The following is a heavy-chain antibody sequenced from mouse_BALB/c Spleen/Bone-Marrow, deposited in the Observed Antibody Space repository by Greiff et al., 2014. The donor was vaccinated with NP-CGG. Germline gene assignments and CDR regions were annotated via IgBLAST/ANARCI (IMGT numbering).Heavy chain of an antibody. CDR3: ARDIYERDY. V-gene: IGHV7-3*02. D-gene: IGHD1-1*01. CDR1: GFTFTDYY. CDR2: IRHKVNGYTT. Sequence: EVKLEQSGAGLVQPGGSLRLSCATSGFTFTDYYMSWVSQPPGQALEWLGFIRHKVNGYTTEYSASVKARFTNTRDKSQSILYLQMNTLKAEVSATYYCARDIYERDYWGQGTTLTVSS. J-gene: IGHJ2*01.